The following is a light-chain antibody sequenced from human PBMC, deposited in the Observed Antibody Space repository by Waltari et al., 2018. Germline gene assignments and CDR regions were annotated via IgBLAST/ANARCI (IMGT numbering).Light chain of an antibody. J-gene: IGKJ1*01. CDR3: QKYGTLPAT. CDR2: DAS. Sequence: EIVLTQSPGTLSLSPGDRAPLSCRASQSVSRTLAGYQQKPGQAPRLLIYDASSRATGIPDRFSGSGSGTDFSLTISRLEPEDFAVYYCQKYGTLPATFGQGTKVEIK. V-gene: IGKV3-20*01. CDR1: QSVSRT.